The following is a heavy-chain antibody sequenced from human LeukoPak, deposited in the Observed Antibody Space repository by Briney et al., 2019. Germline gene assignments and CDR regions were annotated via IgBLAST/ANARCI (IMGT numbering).Heavy chain of an antibody. V-gene: IGHV3-30-3*01. D-gene: IGHD2-2*01. CDR1: GFTFSSYA. CDR3: ARGGDIVVVPAAFGI. J-gene: IGHJ3*02. Sequence: PGRSLRLSCAASGFTFSSYAMHWVRQAPGKGLEWVAVISYDGSNKYYADSVKGRFTISRDNSKNTLYLQMNSVRAEDTAVYYCARGGDIVVVPAAFGIWGQGTMVTVSS. CDR2: ISYDGSNK.